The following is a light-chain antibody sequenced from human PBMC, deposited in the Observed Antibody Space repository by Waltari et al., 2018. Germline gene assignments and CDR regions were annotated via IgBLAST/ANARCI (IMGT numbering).Light chain of an antibody. V-gene: IGKV1-5*03. Sequence: QMTQSPSTLSASVGDRIPITCRASQGINTWLAWYQQKPGKAQKPLIHRASTLETGVPSRFSGSGSGTEFTLTISSLQPEDFATYYCQQYNSYSTFGPGTRVDIK. J-gene: IGKJ3*01. CDR2: RAS. CDR3: QQYNSYST. CDR1: QGINTW.